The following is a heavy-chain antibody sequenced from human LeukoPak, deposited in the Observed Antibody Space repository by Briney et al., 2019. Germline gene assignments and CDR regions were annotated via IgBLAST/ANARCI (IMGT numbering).Heavy chain of an antibody. V-gene: IGHV4-38-2*01. CDR3: ARALMTGSSTSWPYNWFDP. Sequence: SETMSLTCAVSGYSISSGYYWGWIRQPPGKGLEWIGSIYHRGSTYYNPSLKSRVPISVDTSKNQSSLKLSSVTAADTAVYYCARALMTGSSTSWPYNWFDPWGQGTLVTVSS. J-gene: IGHJ5*02. D-gene: IGHD2-2*01. CDR1: GYSISSGYY. CDR2: IYHRGST.